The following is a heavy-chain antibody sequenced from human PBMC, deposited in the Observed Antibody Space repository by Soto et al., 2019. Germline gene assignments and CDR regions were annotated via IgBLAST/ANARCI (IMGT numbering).Heavy chain of an antibody. J-gene: IGHJ4*02. V-gene: IGHV3-74*01. CDR2: INSDGSST. D-gene: IGHD3-3*01. CDR3: ARVLYEFWGGYYTQIDY. Sequence: GGSLRLSCAASGFTFSSYWMHWVRQAPGKGLVWVSRINSDGSSTSYADSVKGRFTISRDNAKNTLYLQMNSLRAEDTAVYYCARVLYEFWGGYYTQIDYWGQGTLVTVSS. CDR1: GFTFSSYW.